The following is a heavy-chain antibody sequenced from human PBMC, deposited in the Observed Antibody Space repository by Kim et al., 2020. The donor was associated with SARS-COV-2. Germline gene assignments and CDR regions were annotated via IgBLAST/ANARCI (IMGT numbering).Heavy chain of an antibody. CDR3: ARVDARGVHGLDS. V-gene: IGHV3-74*01. J-gene: IGHJ4*02. Sequence: ESVTSRFTISRDNTSNTVFLRMDSLRAEDWAVYYCARVDARGVHGLDSWGQGTLVTVSP. D-gene: IGHD3-10*01.